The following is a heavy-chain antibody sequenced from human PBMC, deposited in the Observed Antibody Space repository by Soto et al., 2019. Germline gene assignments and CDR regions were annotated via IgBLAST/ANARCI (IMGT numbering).Heavy chain of an antibody. CDR1: GFTFSDYA. CDR2: IPFNGINT. Sequence: QVQLVESGGGVVQPGRSLRLSCAGSGFTFSDYAMHWVRQAPGRGPEWLALIPFNGINTYYADSVKGRFTISRDNSKNTLFLQMNTLRAEDTAVYYCARDVSGFEYFDFWGQGTLVTVSS. D-gene: IGHD3-9*01. V-gene: IGHV3-30-3*01. CDR3: ARDVSGFEYFDF. J-gene: IGHJ4*02.